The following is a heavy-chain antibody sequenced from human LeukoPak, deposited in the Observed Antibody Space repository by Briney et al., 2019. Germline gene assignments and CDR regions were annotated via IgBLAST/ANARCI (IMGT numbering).Heavy chain of an antibody. D-gene: IGHD6-25*01. CDR1: GGSFSGYY. J-gene: IGHJ4*02. V-gene: IGHV4-34*01. CDR3: ASEIAARSLDY. Sequence: PSETLSLTCGVYGGSFSGYYWSWIRQPPGKGLEWIGEINHSGSTNYNPSLKSRVTISVDTSKEQFSLKLSSVTAADTAVYYCASEIAARSLDYWGQGTLVTVSS. CDR2: INHSGST.